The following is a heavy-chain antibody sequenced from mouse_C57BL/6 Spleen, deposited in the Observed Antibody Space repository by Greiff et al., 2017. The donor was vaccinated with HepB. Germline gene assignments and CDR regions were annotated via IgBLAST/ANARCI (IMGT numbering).Heavy chain of an antibody. Sequence: VHLVESGAELVRPGASVKLSCKASGYTFTDYYINWVKQRPGQGLEWIARIYPGSGNTYYNEKFKGKATLTAEKSSSTAYMQLSSLTSEDSAVYFCARGDGYWYFDVWGTGTTVTVSS. CDR1: GYTFTDYY. CDR2: IYPGSGNT. CDR3: ARGDGYWYFDV. D-gene: IGHD2-3*01. J-gene: IGHJ1*03. V-gene: IGHV1-76*01.